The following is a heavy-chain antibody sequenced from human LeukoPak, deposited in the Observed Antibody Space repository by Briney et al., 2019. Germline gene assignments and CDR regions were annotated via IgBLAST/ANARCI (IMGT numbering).Heavy chain of an antibody. CDR2: ISAYNGNT. V-gene: IGHV1-18*01. J-gene: IGHJ6*02. CDR1: GGTFSSYA. CDR3: ARDLVLNYYYYYGMDV. Sequence: GASVKVSCKASGGTFSSYAISWVRQAPGQGLEWMGWISAYNGNTNYAQKLQGRVTMTTDTSTSTAYMELRSLRSDDTAVYYCARDLVLNYYYYYGMDVWGQGTTATVSS.